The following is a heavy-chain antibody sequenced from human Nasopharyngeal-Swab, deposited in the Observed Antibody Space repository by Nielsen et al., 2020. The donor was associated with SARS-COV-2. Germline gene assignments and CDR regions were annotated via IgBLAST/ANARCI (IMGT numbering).Heavy chain of an antibody. CDR3: ARDVEEWLVVPSLSFDH. V-gene: IGHV1-18*01. D-gene: IGHD5-18*01. Sequence: WARQAPGQGLEGMGWISIYNADRNYAEKFQGRVSMTTDTSTTTAFMELTSLRSDDTAVYYCARDVEEWLVVPSLSFDHWGQGTLVTVSS. CDR2: ISIYNADR. J-gene: IGHJ4*02.